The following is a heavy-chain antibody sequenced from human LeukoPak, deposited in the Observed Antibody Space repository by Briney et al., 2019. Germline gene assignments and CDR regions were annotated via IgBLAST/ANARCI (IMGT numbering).Heavy chain of an antibody. CDR1: GYTFTSYG. CDR2: VSAYNFGT. Sequence: APVKVSCRTSGYTFTSYGITWVRQAPGQGPEWMGWVSAYNFGTDYAQKFQGRVTMTADTSTGTVYMELRSLKSDDTAIYYCTRCWSFDRGYCDFWGQGTLVTVSS. J-gene: IGHJ4*02. CDR3: TRCWSFDRGYCDF. V-gene: IGHV1-18*01.